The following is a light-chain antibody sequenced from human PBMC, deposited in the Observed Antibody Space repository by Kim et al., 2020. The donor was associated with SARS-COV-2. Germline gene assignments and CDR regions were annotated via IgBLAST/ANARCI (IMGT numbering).Light chain of an antibody. CDR3: LLYYGGAYV. CDR1: TGAVTSGYY. Sequence: PGGTVTLTCASSTGAVTSGYYPNWFQQKPGQAPRALIYSTSNKHPWTPARFSGSLLGGKAALTLSGVQPEDEAEYYCLLYYGGAYVFGTGTKVTVL. CDR2: STS. V-gene: IGLV7-43*01. J-gene: IGLJ1*01.